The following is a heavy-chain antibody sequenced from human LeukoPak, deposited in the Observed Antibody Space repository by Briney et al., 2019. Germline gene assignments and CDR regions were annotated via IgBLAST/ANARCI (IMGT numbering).Heavy chain of an antibody. D-gene: IGHD2-15*01. V-gene: IGHV1-69*05. CDR1: GGTFSSYA. Sequence: SVKVSCKASGGTFSSYAISWVRQAPGQGLEWMGGIIPIFGTANYAQKFQGRVTITTDESTSTAYMELSSLRSEDTAVYYCASIRALEDCSGGSCSDYYYYYMDVWGKGTTVTVS. J-gene: IGHJ6*03. CDR2: IIPIFGTA. CDR3: ASIRALEDCSGGSCSDYYYYYMDV.